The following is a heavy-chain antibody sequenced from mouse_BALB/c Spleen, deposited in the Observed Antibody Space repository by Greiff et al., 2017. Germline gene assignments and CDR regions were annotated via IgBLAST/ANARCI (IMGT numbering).Heavy chain of an antibody. D-gene: IGHD1-1*01. V-gene: IGHV2-9*02. CDR3: AREGEFFNYGSSHAMDY. CDR1: GFSLTSYG. J-gene: IGHJ4*01. Sequence: VQGVESGPGLVAPSQSLSITCTVSGFSLTSYGVHWVRQPPGKGLEWLGVIWAGGSTNYNSALMSRLSISKDNSKSQVFLKMNSLQTDDTAMYYCAREGEFFNYGSSHAMDYWGQGTSVTVSS. CDR2: IWAGGST.